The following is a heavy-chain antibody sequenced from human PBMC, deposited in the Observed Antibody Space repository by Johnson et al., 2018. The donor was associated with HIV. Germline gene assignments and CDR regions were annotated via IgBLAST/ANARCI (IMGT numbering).Heavy chain of an antibody. J-gene: IGHJ3*02. D-gene: IGHD5-18*01. CDR2: INDDGSEE. CDR1: EFTFSSYG. CDR3: AKEWDRWIQQPGDAFDI. Sequence: QVQLVESGGGVVQPGRSLRLSCAASEFTFSSYGMHWVRQAPGKGLEWVANINDDGSEEYYVDSVKGRFTISRDNSKNTMYMQMSSLRVEDTAVDYCAKEWDRWIQQPGDAFDIWGQGTMVTVSS. V-gene: IGHV3-30*02.